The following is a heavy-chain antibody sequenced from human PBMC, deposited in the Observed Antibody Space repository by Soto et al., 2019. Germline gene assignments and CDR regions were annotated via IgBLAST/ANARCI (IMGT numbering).Heavy chain of an antibody. J-gene: IGHJ3*02. V-gene: IGHV4-34*01. Sequence: QVQQQPWGAGLLKPSETLSLTCTVYAGSFSHYYWNWIRQSPGKGLEWIGKIKHGGSSSYNPSLRSRGSISVDMAKNQFPLTLRSVTAADTAVYYCSRAGSSDWQVALDTWGQGTMVPVSS. CDR2: IKHGGSS. CDR1: AGSFSHYY. CDR3: SRAGSSDWQVALDT. D-gene: IGHD6-19*01.